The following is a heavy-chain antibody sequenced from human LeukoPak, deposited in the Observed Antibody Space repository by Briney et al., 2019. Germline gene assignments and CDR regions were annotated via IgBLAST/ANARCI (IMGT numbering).Heavy chain of an antibody. Sequence: GGSLRLSCGASGLIFSTYSMNWLRQAPGKGLEWVSYISGSGTTISYADSVEGRFTISRDNAEKSLYLQMSSLRAEDTAVYYCARSDGFDIWGQGTMVTVSS. CDR3: ARSDGFDI. J-gene: IGHJ3*02. V-gene: IGHV3-48*01. CDR1: GLIFSTYS. CDR2: ISGSGTTI.